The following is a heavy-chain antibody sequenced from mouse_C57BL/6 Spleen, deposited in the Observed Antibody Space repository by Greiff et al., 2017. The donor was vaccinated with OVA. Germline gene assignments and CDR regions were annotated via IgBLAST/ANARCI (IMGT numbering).Heavy chain of an antibody. CDR3: ARDGGPYYFDY. D-gene: IGHD2-3*01. CDR2: IYPGDGDT. J-gene: IGHJ2*01. CDR1: GYAFSSYW. Sequence: VMLVESGAELVKPGASVKISCKASGYAFSSYWMNWVKQRPGKGLEWIGQIYPGDGDTNYNGKFKGKATLTADKSSSTAYMQLSSLTSEDSAVYFCARDGGPYYFDYWGQGTTLTVSS. V-gene: IGHV1-80*01.